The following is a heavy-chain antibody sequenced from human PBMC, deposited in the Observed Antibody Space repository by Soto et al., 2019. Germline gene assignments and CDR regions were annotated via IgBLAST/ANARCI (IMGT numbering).Heavy chain of an antibody. V-gene: IGHV5-51*01. Sequence: VESLKISCQCSGYTFSNFWISCFLQLPVKGLEWMGIIYPGDYETRYSPSFHGKATISADRSIGTAYLQWSSLEASDSAFYFCARSPRSSPYFDYWGQGALVTVSS. CDR3: ARSPRSSPYFDY. D-gene: IGHD6-13*01. CDR2: IYPGDYET. J-gene: IGHJ4*02. CDR1: GYTFSNFW.